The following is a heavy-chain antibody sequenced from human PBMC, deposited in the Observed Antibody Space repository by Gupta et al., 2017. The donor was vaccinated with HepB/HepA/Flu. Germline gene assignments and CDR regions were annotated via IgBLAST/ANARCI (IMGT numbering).Heavy chain of an antibody. CDR3: ARVSGTSAHYKGLDV. CDR2: INYSGKT. Sequence: QVQLQQWGAGLLKPSETLSLTCAVYGGSLSGDYWSWVRRPPGKGLQWIWEINYSGKTNYNPSLKSRVTMSVDTSKNQVSLRLSSVTAADTAVYCCARVSGTSAHYKGLDVWGRGTTVTVFS. CDR1: GGSLSGDY. D-gene: IGHD1-7*01. J-gene: IGHJ6*02. V-gene: IGHV4-34*01.